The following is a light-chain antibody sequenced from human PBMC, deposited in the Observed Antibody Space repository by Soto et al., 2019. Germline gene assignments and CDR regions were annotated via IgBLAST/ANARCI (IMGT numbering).Light chain of an antibody. CDR2: GVS. CDR1: QSLRRSS. Sequence: EIVLTQSPGTLSLSPGERATLSCRASQSLRRSSLAWYQQKPGQAPRLLNYGVSTSATGIPDRFSGSGSGTDFTLTISRLEPEDSALYACQQYDTSPPTFGQGTKVDSK. V-gene: IGKV3-20*01. CDR3: QQYDTSPPT. J-gene: IGKJ1*01.